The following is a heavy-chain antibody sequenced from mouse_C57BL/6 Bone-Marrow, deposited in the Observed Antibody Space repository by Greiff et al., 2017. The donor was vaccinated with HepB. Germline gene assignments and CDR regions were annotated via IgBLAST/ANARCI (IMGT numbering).Heavy chain of an antibody. V-gene: IGHV5-15*04. CDR3: ARAYYYGSSYDWYFDV. Sequence: EVMLVESGGGLVQPGGSLKLSCAASGFTFSDYGMAWVRQAPRKGPEWVAFISNLAYSIYYADTVTGRFTISRENAKNTLYLEMSSLRSEDTAMYYCARAYYYGSSYDWYFDVWGTGTTVTVSS. D-gene: IGHD1-1*01. CDR1: GFTFSDYG. J-gene: IGHJ1*03. CDR2: ISNLAYSI.